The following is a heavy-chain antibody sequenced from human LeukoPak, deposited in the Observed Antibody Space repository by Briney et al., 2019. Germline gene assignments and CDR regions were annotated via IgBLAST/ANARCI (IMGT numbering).Heavy chain of an antibody. Sequence: GGSLRLSCAASGFKFSTYGIHWVRQAPGKGLEWVSSISSSGDYIYYADSLKGRFTISRDNAKNSLFLQMNSLRAEDTAVYYCARDGVPAYYYAMDVRGQGTTVTVSS. D-gene: IGHD3-16*01. CDR3: ARDGVPAYYYAMDV. J-gene: IGHJ6*02. V-gene: IGHV3-21*01. CDR1: GFKFSTYG. CDR2: ISSSGDYI.